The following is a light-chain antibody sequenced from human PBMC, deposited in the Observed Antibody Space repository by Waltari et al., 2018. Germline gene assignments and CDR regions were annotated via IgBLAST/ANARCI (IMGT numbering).Light chain of an antibody. Sequence: QSALTQPASVSGSPGQSITFPCTGTSIDIGTYHYVSWYLSHPGKAPKLMIYDVSKRPSGVSNRFSGSKSGNAASLTISGLQAEDEAYYYCSSYTVNTTLVFGGGTKLTVL. V-gene: IGLV2-14*03. CDR3: SSYTVNTTLV. CDR2: DVS. J-gene: IGLJ3*02. CDR1: SIDIGTYHY.